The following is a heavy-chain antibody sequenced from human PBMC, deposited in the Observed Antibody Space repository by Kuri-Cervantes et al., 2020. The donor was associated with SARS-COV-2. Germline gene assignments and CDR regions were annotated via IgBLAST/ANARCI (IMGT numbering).Heavy chain of an antibody. Sequence: ETLSLTCTVSGGSISSYYWSWIRQPAGKGLEWIGRIYTSGSTNYNPSLKSRVTMSVDTSKNQFSLKLSSVTAADTAVYYCARDLLIAAAVTGDAFDIWGQGTMVTGSS. CDR3: ARDLLIAAAVTGDAFDI. CDR2: IYTSGST. CDR1: GGSISSYY. D-gene: IGHD6-13*01. V-gene: IGHV4-4*07. J-gene: IGHJ3*02.